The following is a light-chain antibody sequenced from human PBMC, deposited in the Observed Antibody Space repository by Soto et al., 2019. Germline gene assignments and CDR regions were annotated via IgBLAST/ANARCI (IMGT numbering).Light chain of an antibody. CDR2: ASF. J-gene: IGKJ3*01. CDR1: ESVSSY. CDR3: QQSYSIPFT. V-gene: IGKV1-39*01. Sequence: DIQMTQSPSSLSASVGDRVTITCRASESVSSYLNWYPQKPGKAPKLLIYASFALQSGVPSRFSGSGSGTDFTLTVSSLQPEDSATYYCQQSYSIPFTFGPGTKVDIK.